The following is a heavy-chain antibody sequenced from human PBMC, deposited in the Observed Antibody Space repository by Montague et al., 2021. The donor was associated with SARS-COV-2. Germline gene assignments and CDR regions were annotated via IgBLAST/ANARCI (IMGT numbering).Heavy chain of an antibody. D-gene: IGHD2/OR15-2a*01. CDR1: GGSITNNIDY. Sequence: SETLSLTCTVSGGSITNNIDYWAWIRQPPGKGLEWIGSIYYTGNTYYNPSLKSRVTISVDTSKKQLSLKLNSVTAADTAVYYCARAPIHPVPTSIGMDVWGQGTTVTVSS. CDR3: ARAPIHPVPTSIGMDV. J-gene: IGHJ6*02. CDR2: IYYTGNT. V-gene: IGHV4-39*07.